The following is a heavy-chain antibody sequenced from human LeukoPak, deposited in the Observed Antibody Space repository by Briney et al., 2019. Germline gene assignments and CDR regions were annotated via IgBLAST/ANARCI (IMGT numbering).Heavy chain of an antibody. D-gene: IGHD6-6*01. CDR2: IWYDGNNK. Sequence: PGRSLRLSCAASGFTFSNYGMHWVRQAPGKGLEWVAIIWYDGNNKCYADSVKGRFTISRDNSKNTLYLQMNSLRAEDTAVYYCARDPSKGAYFDYWGQGTLVTVSS. CDR1: GFTFSNYG. J-gene: IGHJ4*02. V-gene: IGHV3-33*01. CDR3: ARDPSKGAYFDY.